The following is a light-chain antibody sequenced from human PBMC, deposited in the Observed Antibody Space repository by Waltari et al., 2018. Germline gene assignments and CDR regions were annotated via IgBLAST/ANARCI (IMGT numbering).Light chain of an antibody. CDR2: GAS. CDR1: QSVSSN. Sequence: EIVMTQSPATPSVSPGERATLSCRASQSVSSNLAWYQQKPGQAPRLLLYGASTRATGIPARFSGSGSGTEFTLTISSMQSEDFAVYYCQQYNNWPYTFGQGTKLEIK. V-gene: IGKV3-15*01. J-gene: IGKJ2*01. CDR3: QQYNNWPYT.